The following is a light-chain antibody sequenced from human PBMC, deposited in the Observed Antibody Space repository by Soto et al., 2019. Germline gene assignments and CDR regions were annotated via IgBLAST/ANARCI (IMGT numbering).Light chain of an antibody. CDR3: GADHGTGTNFAYV. CDR1: SGYSNYK. Sequence: QPVLTQPPSASASLGASVTLTCTLSSGYSNYKVDWYQQRPGKGPRFVMRVGTGGTVGSKGDGIPDRFSVLGSGLNRYLTIKNIQGEDEGGYHCGADHGTGTNFAYVFGHGTKVT. J-gene: IGLJ1*01. CDR2: VGTGGTVG. V-gene: IGLV9-49*03.